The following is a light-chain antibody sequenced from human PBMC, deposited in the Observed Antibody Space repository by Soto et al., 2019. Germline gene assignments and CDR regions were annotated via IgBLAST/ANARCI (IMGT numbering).Light chain of an antibody. J-gene: IGKJ5*01. CDR1: QSVSSN. Sequence: EIVMTQSPATLSVSPGERATLSCRASQSVSSNLAWYQQKPGQAPRLLIYGASTRATGIPARFSGSGSGTEYTLTISSLQSEDFAIYYCQQYNNWPPFPFRQGTRLEIK. CDR3: QQYNNWPPFP. V-gene: IGKV3-15*01. CDR2: GAS.